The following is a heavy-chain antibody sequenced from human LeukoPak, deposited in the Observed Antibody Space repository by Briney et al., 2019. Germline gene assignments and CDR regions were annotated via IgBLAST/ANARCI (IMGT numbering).Heavy chain of an antibody. D-gene: IGHD3-22*01. V-gene: IGHV1-2*06. J-gene: IGHJ5*02. CDR2: INPNSGGT. CDR1: GYTFTGYY. Sequence: ASVKVSCKASGYTFTGYYMHWVRQAPGQGPEWMGRINPNSGGTNYAQKFQGRVTMTRDTSISTAYMELSRLRSDDTAVYYCARGYRRVVVVNNWFDPWGQGTLVTVSS. CDR3: ARGYRRVVVVNNWFDP.